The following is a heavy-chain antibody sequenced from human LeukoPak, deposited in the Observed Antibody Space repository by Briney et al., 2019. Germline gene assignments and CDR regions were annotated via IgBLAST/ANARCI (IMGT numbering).Heavy chain of an antibody. J-gene: IGHJ3*02. CDR2: IKQDGSEK. D-gene: IGHD5-12*01. Sequence: GGSLRLSCAASGFTLSSYWMSWVRQAPGKGLEWVANIKQDGSEKYYVDSVKGRFTISRDNAKNSLYLRMNSLRAEDTAVYYCARERYSGYDLNAFDIWGQGTMVTVSS. CDR1: GFTLSSYW. CDR3: ARERYSGYDLNAFDI. V-gene: IGHV3-7*01.